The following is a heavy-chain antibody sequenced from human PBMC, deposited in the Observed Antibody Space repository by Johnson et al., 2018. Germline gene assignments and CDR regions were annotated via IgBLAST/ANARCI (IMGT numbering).Heavy chain of an antibody. CDR1: GFTFSSYS. Sequence: QVQLVQSGGGLVQSGGSLRLSCSASGFTFSSYSMNWVRQAPGKGLEWVALLSHNEIDQQYGDSAKDRFTISRDISKNTVYLPMKSLRVEDTAVYYWGREAYSSGRAGIFHIWGQGTMVTVSS. CDR2: LSHNEIDQ. V-gene: IGHV3-30*03. J-gene: IGHJ3*02. CDR3: GREAYSSGRAGIFHI. D-gene: IGHD6-19*01.